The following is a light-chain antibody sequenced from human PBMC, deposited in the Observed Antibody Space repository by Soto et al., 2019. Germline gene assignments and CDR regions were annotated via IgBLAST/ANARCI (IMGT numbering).Light chain of an antibody. V-gene: IGKV3-11*01. CDR1: QSVTSY. J-gene: IGKJ2*01. Sequence: EIVLTQSPPTLSLSPGERATLSCRASQSVTSYLAWYQQKPGQAPRLLIYDASNRATGIPARFSGSGSGTDFTLTISSLQSEDFAVYYCQQYNNWPPYTFGQGTKV. CDR3: QQYNNWPPYT. CDR2: DAS.